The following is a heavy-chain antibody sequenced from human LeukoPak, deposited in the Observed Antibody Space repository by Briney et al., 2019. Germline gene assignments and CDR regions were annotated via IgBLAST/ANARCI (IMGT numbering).Heavy chain of an antibody. CDR1: GYIFSNYG. V-gene: IGHV1-18*01. J-gene: IGHJ4*02. CDR3: AAPILHHTYFFDY. CDR2: ISGYNGNT. D-gene: IGHD3-3*01. Sequence: ASVKVSCKASGYIFSNYGISWVRQAPGQGLEWMGWISGYNGNTKYAQKVQDRVTMTTDTSTSTVYMELRSLRSDDTAVYYCAAPILHHTYFFDYWGQGTQVTVSS.